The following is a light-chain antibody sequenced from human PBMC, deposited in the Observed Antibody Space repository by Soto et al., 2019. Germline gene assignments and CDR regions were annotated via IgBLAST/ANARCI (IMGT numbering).Light chain of an antibody. CDR1: RTVSNR. V-gene: IGKV3-15*01. Sequence: EIVLTQSPATLSVSPGERVTLSCRASRTVSNRLAWYQHKPGQAPRLLISGVSTGATGVPPRFSGSGSGTEFTLTVDSLQPEDIAVYYCQQYYNWPVTFGGGTKVDIK. J-gene: IGKJ4*01. CDR2: GVS. CDR3: QQYYNWPVT.